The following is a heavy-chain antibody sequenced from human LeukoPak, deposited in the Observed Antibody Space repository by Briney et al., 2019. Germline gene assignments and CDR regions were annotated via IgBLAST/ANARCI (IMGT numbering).Heavy chain of an antibody. J-gene: IGHJ4*02. Sequence: GESLRISCKGSGYSFAHDWIGWVRQMPGKGLEWMGVTYLGDSDTRYSPSFQGQVTISADKSITTAYLQWSSLKASDTAMYYCARLIASSGLSYFDYWGQGTLLTVSS. V-gene: IGHV5-51*01. CDR3: ARLIASSGLSYFDY. D-gene: IGHD6-13*01. CDR1: GYSFAHDW. CDR2: TYLGDSDT.